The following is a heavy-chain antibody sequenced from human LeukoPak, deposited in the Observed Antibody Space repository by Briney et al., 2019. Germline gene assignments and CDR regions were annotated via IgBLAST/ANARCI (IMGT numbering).Heavy chain of an antibody. CDR3: AGDLFSSEMMWFDY. Sequence: SQTLSLTCAISGDSVSSKSGAWNWIRQSPSRGLEWLGRTYYRSKWYNDYAVSVKSRIIINPDTSKNQFSLQLNSVTPEDTAVYYCAGDLFSSEMMWFDYWGQGTLVTVSS. CDR1: GDSVSSKSGA. D-gene: IGHD2-21*01. V-gene: IGHV6-1*01. J-gene: IGHJ4*02. CDR2: TYYRSKWYN.